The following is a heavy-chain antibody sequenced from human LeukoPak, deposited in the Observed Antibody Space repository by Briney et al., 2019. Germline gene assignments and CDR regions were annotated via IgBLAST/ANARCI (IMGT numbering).Heavy chain of an antibody. V-gene: IGHV3-53*04. J-gene: IGHJ6*02. D-gene: IGHD5-18*01. CDR1: GFTVSSNY. Sequence: GGSLRLSCAPSGFTVSSNYMSWVRQAPGKGLEWVSVFYSGGSTYYADSVKGRFTISRHNSKNTLYLQMNSLRAEDTAVYYCARVPPYSYGYYYYGMDVWGQGTTVTVSS. CDR3: ARVPPYSYGYYYYGMDV. CDR2: FYSGGST.